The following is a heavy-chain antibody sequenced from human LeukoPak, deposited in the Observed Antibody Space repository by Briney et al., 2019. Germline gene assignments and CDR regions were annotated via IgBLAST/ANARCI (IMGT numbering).Heavy chain of an antibody. Sequence: AGGSLRLSCAASGFTFSSYWVHWVRQAPGKGLVWVSRLISDGSSASYADSVKGRFTISRDNTKNTLYLQMNSLRAEDTAVYYCVRDSRYCPDVWGQGTTVTVSS. CDR3: VRDSRYCPDV. V-gene: IGHV3-74*01. D-gene: IGHD2-8*02. CDR1: GFTFSSYW. J-gene: IGHJ6*02. CDR2: LISDGSSA.